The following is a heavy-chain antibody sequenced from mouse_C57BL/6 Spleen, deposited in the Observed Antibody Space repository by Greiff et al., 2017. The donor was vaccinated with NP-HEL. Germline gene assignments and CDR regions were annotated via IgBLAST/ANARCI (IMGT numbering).Heavy chain of an antibody. CDR3: ARSGGYWFAY. CDR2: IYPGDGDT. V-gene: IGHV1-82*01. CDR1: GYAFSSSW. D-gene: IGHD2-2*01. Sequence: VQLQQSGPELVKPGASVKISCKASGYAFSSSWMNWVKQRPGKGLEWIGRIYPGDGDTNYNGKFKGKATLTADKSSSTAYMQLSSLTSEDSAVYFCARSGGYWFAYWGQGTLVTVSA. J-gene: IGHJ3*01.